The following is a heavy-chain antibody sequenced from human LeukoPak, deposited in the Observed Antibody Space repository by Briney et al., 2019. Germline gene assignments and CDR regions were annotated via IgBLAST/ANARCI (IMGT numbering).Heavy chain of an antibody. D-gene: IGHD3-22*01. CDR1: GYTFTSYG. V-gene: IGHV1-18*01. J-gene: IGHJ4*02. CDR3: ARQGTYYDSSGRPLDY. CDR2: ISAYNGNT. Sequence: ASVKVSCKASGYTFTSYGISWVRQAPGQGLEWMGWISAYNGNTNYAQKLQGRVTMTTDTSTSTAYMELRSLRSDDTAVYYCARQGTYYDSSGRPLDYWGQGTLVTVSS.